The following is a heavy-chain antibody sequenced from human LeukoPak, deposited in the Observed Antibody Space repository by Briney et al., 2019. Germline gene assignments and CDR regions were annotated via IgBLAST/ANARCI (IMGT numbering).Heavy chain of an antibody. CDR1: RFTFSNYA. J-gene: IGHJ4*02. D-gene: IGHD3-10*01. V-gene: IGHV3-23*01. CDR3: AKDWRFSDGSETFHYFDY. CDR2: ISNSGGTT. Sequence: PGGSLRLSCAASRFTFSNYAMTWVRQAPGKGLEGVSAISNSGGTTYHADSVKGRFTISRDNSKNTLYLQMNGLRAEDTAIYYCAKDWRFSDGSETFHYFDYWGQGTLVTVSS.